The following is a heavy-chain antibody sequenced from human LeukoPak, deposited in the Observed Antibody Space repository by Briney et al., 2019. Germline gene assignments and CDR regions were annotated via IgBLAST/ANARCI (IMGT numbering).Heavy chain of an antibody. V-gene: IGHV4-34*09. Sequence: SETLSLTCAVYGGSFSGYYWSWIHQPPGKGLEWIGYIYYSGSTYCNPSLKSRVTISVDTSKNQFSLKLSSVTAADTAVYYCARGMTYSSSRVDPWGQGTLVTVSS. CDR2: IYYSGST. J-gene: IGHJ5*02. D-gene: IGHD6-6*01. CDR3: ARGMTYSSSRVDP. CDR1: GGSFSGYY.